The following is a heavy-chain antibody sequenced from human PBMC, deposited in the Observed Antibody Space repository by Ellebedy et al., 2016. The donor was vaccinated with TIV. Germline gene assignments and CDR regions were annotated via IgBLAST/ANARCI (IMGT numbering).Heavy chain of an antibody. CDR1: GYSFTSYW. J-gene: IGHJ4*02. D-gene: IGHD3-10*01. Sequence: GGSLRLXXKGSGYSFTSYWIGWVRQMPGKGLEWMGIIYPGDSDTRYSPSFQGQVTISADKSISTAYLQWSSLKASDTAMYYCARIALGLWFGELGAGDYWGQGTLVTVSS. CDR2: IYPGDSDT. V-gene: IGHV5-51*01. CDR3: ARIALGLWFGELGAGDY.